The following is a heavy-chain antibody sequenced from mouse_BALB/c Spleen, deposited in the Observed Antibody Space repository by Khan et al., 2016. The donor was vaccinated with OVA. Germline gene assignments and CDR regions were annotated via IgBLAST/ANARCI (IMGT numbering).Heavy chain of an antibody. CDR3: ARAAAYWFCDV. CDR2: INTNTGEP. V-gene: IGHV9-3-1*01. J-gene: IGHJ1*01. CDR1: GYTFTNYG. Sequence: QIQLVQSGPELKKPGETVKISCKASGYTFTNYGMNWVKQAPGKGLKWMGWINTNTGEPTYADDFTGRFAFSLETSATTAYLQINNLKNEDTATXYWARAAAYWFCDVWGAGTTVTVSS.